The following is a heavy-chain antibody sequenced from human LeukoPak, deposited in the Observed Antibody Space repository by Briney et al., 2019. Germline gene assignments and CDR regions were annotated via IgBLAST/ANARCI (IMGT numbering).Heavy chain of an antibody. Sequence: GASVKVSCKASGYTFTSYGISWVRQAPGQGLEWMGWISAYNGNTNYAQKLQGRVTMTTDTSTSTAYMELRSLRSDDTAVYYCARGLRLGYYDSSGYNDYWGQGTLVTVSS. J-gene: IGHJ4*02. CDR3: ARGLRLGYYDSSGYNDY. CDR1: GYTFTSYG. V-gene: IGHV1-18*01. CDR2: ISAYNGNT. D-gene: IGHD3-22*01.